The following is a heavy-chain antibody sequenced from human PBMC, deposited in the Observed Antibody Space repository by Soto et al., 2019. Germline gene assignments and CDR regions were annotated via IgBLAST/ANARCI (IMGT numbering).Heavy chain of an antibody. CDR1: GYTFTSYC. D-gene: IGHD5-18*01. J-gene: IGHJ6*02. V-gene: IGHV1-18*01. CDR2: ISAYNGNT. CDR3: ARRGPHTALYGMDV. Sequence: ASVKVSCKSSGYTFTSYCISWVRQAPGQGLEWMGWISAYNGNTNYAQKLQGRVTMTTDTSTSTAYMELRSLRSDDTAVYYCARRGPHTALYGMDVWGQGTTVTVSS.